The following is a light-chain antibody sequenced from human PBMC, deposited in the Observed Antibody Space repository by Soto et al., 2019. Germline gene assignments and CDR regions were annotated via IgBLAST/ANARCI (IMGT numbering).Light chain of an antibody. CDR3: QQYGSSPPIT. J-gene: IGKJ5*01. Sequence: EIVLTQSPGTLSLSPGERATLSCRASQSVSSSYLAWYQQKPGQAPRLLIYDASSRANGIPDRFSGSGSGTDLTLTISRLEPEDFAVYYCQQYGSSPPITFGQGTRLENK. CDR2: DAS. CDR1: QSVSSSY. V-gene: IGKV3-20*01.